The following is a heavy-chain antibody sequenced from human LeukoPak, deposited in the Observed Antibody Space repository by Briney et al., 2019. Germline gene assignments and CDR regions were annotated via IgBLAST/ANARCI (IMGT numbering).Heavy chain of an antibody. Sequence: GGSLRLSCAASGFTFSTYAMSWVRQAPGKGLEWVSGISDSGGTTYYADSVKGRFTISRDNSKNSLYLQMNSLRDEDTAIYYCARDRLAAAGAYDYWGQGTLVTVSS. CDR1: GFTFSTYA. D-gene: IGHD6-13*01. V-gene: IGHV3-23*01. CDR2: ISDSGGTT. CDR3: ARDRLAAAGAYDY. J-gene: IGHJ4*02.